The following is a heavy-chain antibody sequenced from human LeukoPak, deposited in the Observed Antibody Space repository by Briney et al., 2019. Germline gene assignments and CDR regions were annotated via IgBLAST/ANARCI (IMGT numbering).Heavy chain of an antibody. CDR2: IYYSGTT. Sequence: PSETLSLTCSVSGGSIISYYWSWIRQPPGKGLEWIGYIYYSGTTNYNPSLKGRVTISVDTSKSQFSLKLTSVTAADTAVYYCARHSPVYYDFYYWGQGTLVTVSS. CDR1: GGSIISYY. J-gene: IGHJ4*02. CDR3: ARHSPVYYDFYY. V-gene: IGHV4-59*08. D-gene: IGHD3-22*01.